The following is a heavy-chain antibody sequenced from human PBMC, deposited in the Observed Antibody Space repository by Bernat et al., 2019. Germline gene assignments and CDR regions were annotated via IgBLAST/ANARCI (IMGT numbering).Heavy chain of an antibody. Sequence: QVQLVESGGGVVQPGRSLRLSCAASGFTFSSYGMHWVRQAPGKGLEWVAVIWYDGSNKYYADSVKGRFTISRDNSKNTLYLQMNSLRAEDTAVYYCAREDYYGSGSPFPYYYGMDVWGQGTTVTVSS. V-gene: IGHV3-33*01. CDR1: GFTFSSYG. D-gene: IGHD3-10*01. J-gene: IGHJ6*02. CDR3: AREDYYGSGSPFPYYYGMDV. CDR2: IWYDGSNK.